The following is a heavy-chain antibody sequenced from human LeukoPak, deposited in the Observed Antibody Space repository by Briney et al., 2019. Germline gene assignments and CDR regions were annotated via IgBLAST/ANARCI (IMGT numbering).Heavy chain of an antibody. D-gene: IGHD6-6*01. CDR2: IIPIFGTA. J-gene: IGHJ4*02. Sequence: SVKVSCKASGGTFSSYAISWVRQAPGQGLEWMGGIIPIFGTANYAQKFQGRVTITADKSTSTAYMELSSLRSEDTAVYYCAREVPYSSSSYISYYFDYWGQGTLVTVSS. V-gene: IGHV1-69*06. CDR1: GGTFSSYA. CDR3: AREVPYSSSSYISYYFDY.